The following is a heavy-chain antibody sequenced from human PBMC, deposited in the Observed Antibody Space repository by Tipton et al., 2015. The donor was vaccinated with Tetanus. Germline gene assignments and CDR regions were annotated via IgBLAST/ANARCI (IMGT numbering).Heavy chain of an antibody. CDR2: INHSGST. CDR3: ARIHDFLRGHFDF. CDR1: GASFSDYY. J-gene: IGHJ4*02. Sequence: GLVKPSETLSLTCAVYGASFSDYYWSWIRQAPGKGLEWIGEINHSGSTNHNPALKSRVTVSADPSQNQFSLKLSSVTAADTGVYYCARIHDFLRGHFDFWGPGTLVTVSS. D-gene: IGHD3-3*01. V-gene: IGHV4-34*01.